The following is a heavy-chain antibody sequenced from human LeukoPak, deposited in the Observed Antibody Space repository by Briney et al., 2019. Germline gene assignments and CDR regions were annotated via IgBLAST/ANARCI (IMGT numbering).Heavy chain of an antibody. D-gene: IGHD1-26*01. CDR2: ITSSSTYT. CDR3: ARDPYSGTYGDTYYYYMDV. J-gene: IGHJ6*03. V-gene: IGHV3-21*01. Sequence: GGSLRLSCAASGFTFSDYNMNWVRQTPGKGLEWVSSITSSSTYTFYADSVEGRFTISRDNARNSLYLQMNSLRAEDTAVYYCARDPYSGTYGDTYYYYMDVWGKGTTVTISS. CDR1: GFTFSDYN.